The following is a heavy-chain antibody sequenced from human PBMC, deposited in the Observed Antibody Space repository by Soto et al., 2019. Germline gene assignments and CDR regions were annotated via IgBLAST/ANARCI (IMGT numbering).Heavy chain of an antibody. CDR1: GYTFTRSG. CDR3: AREGVAPYYYYGMDV. J-gene: IGHJ6*02. D-gene: IGHD5-12*01. V-gene: IGHV1-18*01. Sequence: ALVKVSCKASGYTFTRSGISWVRQAPGQGLEWMGWISTYNGDTNYAQTFQGRVTMTTDTSTSTVHMEVRSLRSDDTAVYYCAREGVAPYYYYGMDVWGQGTPVTV. CDR2: ISTYNGDT.